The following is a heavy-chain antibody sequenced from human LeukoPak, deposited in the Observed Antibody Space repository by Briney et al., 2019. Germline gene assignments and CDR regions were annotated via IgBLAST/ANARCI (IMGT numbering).Heavy chain of an antibody. J-gene: IGHJ4*02. D-gene: IGHD2-15*01. Sequence: SVKVSCKASGGTFSSYAISWVRQAPGQGLEWMGGIIPIFGTANYAQKLQGRVTMTTDTSTSTAYMELRSLRSDDTAVYYCARGGVVVVAAKPLYYFDYWGQGTLVTVSS. CDR1: GGTFSSYA. CDR2: IIPIFGTA. CDR3: ARGGVVVVAAKPLYYFDY. V-gene: IGHV1-69*05.